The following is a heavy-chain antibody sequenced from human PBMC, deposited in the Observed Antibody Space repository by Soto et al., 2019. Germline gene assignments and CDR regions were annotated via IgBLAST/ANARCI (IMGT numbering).Heavy chain of an antibody. CDR2: ISGSSDTI. CDR3: ARDDGYCSGGSCYFVYFQH. V-gene: IGHV3-48*01. J-gene: IGHJ1*01. D-gene: IGHD2-15*01. Sequence: EVQLVESGGGLVQPWGSLRLSCAASGFTFSSYSMNWVRQAPGKGLEWVSYISGSSDTIYYADSVKGRFTISRDNAKNSLYLQINNLKAEDTAVYYCARDDGYCSGGSCYFVYFQHWGQGTLLTVSS. CDR1: GFTFSSYS.